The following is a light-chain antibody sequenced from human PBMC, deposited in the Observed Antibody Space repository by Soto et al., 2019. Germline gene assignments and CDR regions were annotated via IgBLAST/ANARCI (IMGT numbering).Light chain of an antibody. Sequence: DIQMTQSPSSLSASIGDRVTITCRASQSVTSNLYWYQQKFGETPKLLMYAASNLQGGVPSRFSGSGSGTDFTLTISSLQPEDFATYYCQQYYSSPYTFGQGTKLEV. CDR2: AAS. CDR3: QQYYSSPYT. J-gene: IGKJ2*01. CDR1: QSVTSN. V-gene: IGKV1-39*01.